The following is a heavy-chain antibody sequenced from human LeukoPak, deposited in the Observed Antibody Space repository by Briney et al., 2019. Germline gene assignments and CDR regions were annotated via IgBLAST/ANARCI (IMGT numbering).Heavy chain of an antibody. D-gene: IGHD3-3*01. J-gene: IGHJ4*02. CDR1: GYSISSGYY. V-gene: IGHV4-38-2*02. CDR3: ARVRITIFGVVTNHDFDY. Sequence: PSETLSLTCTVSGYSISSGYYWGWIRQPPGEGLEWIGSIYHSGSTYYNPSLKSRVTISVDTSKNQFSLKLSSVTAADTAVYYCARVRITIFGVVTNHDFDYWGQGTLVTVSS. CDR2: IYHSGST.